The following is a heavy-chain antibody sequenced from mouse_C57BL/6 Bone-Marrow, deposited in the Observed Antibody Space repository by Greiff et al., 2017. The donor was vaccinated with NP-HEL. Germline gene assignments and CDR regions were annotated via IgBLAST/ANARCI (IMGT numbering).Heavy chain of an antibody. Sequence: VKLQESGAELVRPGASVTLSCKASGYTFTDYEMHWVKQTPVHGLEWIGAIDPETGGTAYNQKFKGKAILTADKSSSTAYMELRSLTSEDAAVYYCTNYYGSSRFAYWGQGTLVTVSA. J-gene: IGHJ3*01. CDR2: IDPETGGT. CDR3: TNYYGSSRFAY. V-gene: IGHV1-15*01. D-gene: IGHD1-1*01. CDR1: GYTFTDYE.